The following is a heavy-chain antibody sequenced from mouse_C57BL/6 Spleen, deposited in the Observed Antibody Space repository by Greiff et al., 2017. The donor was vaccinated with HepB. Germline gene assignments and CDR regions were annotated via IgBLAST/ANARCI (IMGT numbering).Heavy chain of an antibody. J-gene: IGHJ1*03. D-gene: IGHD2-1*01. Sequence: EVQLQQSGAELVRPGASVKLSCTASGFNIKDDYMHWVKQRPEQGLEWIGWIYPENGDTEYASKFQGKATITADTSSNTAYLQLSSLTSEDTAVYYCTTPYGNYWYFDVWGTGTTVTVSS. CDR2: IYPENGDT. V-gene: IGHV14-4*01. CDR1: GFNIKDDY. CDR3: TTPYGNYWYFDV.